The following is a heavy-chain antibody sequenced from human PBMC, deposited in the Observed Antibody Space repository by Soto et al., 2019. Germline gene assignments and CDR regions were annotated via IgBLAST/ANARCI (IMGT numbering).Heavy chain of an antibody. CDR1: GYTFTSYA. D-gene: IGHD6-13*01. Sequence: ASVKVSCKASGYTFTSYAMHWVRQAPGQRLEWMGWINAGNGNTKYSQKFQGRVTITRDTSASTAYMELSSLRSEDTAVYYCARAGYSRSWTDDGMDVWGQGTTVTVSS. CDR3: ARAGYSRSWTDDGMDV. CDR2: INAGNGNT. J-gene: IGHJ6*02. V-gene: IGHV1-3*01.